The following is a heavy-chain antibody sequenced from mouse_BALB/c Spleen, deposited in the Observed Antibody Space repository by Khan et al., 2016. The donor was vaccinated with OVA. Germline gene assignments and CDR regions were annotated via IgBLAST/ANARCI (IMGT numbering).Heavy chain of an antibody. D-gene: IGHD1-3*01. CDR2: IWAGGST. Sequence: VQLKESGPDLVAPSQSLSITCTVSGFSLTSYGVHWVRQPPGKGLEWLGVIWAGGSTNYNSALMSRLSISKDNSKGQVFVKMNSLRTGDTAMYYYARLEDIWGQGTTLTVSS. V-gene: IGHV2-9*02. CDR1: GFSLTSYG. J-gene: IGHJ2*01. CDR3: ARLEDI.